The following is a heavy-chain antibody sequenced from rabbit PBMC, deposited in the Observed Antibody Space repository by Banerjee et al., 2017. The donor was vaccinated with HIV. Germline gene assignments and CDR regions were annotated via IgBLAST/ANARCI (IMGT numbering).Heavy chain of an antibody. D-gene: IGHD7-1*01. V-gene: IGHV1S45*01. J-gene: IGHJ6*01. CDR3: ARAGYAGYTYSGMDL. CDR2: IYADSVAG. Sequence: QEQLEESGGDLVKPEGSLTLTCTASGFSFSGSYYMSWVRQAPGKGLEWIGCIYADSVAGYCASWAKGRFTISKTSSTMVTLQMTSLTAADTATYFCARAGYAGYTYSGMDLWGPGTLVTVS. CDR1: GFSFSGSYY.